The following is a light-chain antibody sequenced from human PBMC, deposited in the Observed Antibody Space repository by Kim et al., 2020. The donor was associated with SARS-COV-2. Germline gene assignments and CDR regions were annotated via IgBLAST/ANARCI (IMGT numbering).Light chain of an antibody. Sequence: QSALTQPPSASGSPGQSVTISCTGSSSDIGAYENVSWYQQHPGKAPELMISEVTKRSSGVPDRFSGSKSGNTASLTVSGLQVEDEADYYCCSHARTSYVFGTGTKVTVL. CDR2: EVT. CDR3: CSHARTSYV. J-gene: IGLJ1*01. CDR1: SSDIGAYEN. V-gene: IGLV2-8*01.